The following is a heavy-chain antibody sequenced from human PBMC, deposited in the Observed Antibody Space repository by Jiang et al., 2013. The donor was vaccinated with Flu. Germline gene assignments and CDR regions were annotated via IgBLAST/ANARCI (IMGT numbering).Heavy chain of an antibody. D-gene: IGHD2-21*02. CDR2: IYYSGST. CDR1: GYY. Sequence: GYYWSWIRQXPGKGLEWIGYIYYSGSTYYIPSLKSRLTISVDTSKNQFSLNLSSVTAADTAVYYCARVVVVTGDDWCFDLWGRGTLVTVSS. CDR3: ARVVVVTGDDWCFDL. J-gene: IGHJ2*01. V-gene: IGHV4-31*02.